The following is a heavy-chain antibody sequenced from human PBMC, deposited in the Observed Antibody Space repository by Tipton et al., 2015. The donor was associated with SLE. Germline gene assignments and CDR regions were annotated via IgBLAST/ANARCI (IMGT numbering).Heavy chain of an antibody. D-gene: IGHD3-10*02. Sequence: TLSLTCTVSGGSISSGSYHWSWIRQPAGKGLEWIGHIYTSGTTNYNPSLKSRVTISIDTSKNQFSLRLTAVTAADTAVYYCATYASGTMLEYWGQGTLVTVSS. J-gene: IGHJ4*02. CDR3: ATYASGTMLEY. V-gene: IGHV4-61*09. CDR1: GGSISSGSYH. CDR2: IYTSGTT.